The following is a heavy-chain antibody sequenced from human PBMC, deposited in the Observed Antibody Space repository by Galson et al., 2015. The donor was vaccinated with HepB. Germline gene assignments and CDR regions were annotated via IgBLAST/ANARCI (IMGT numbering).Heavy chain of an antibody. Sequence: SLRLSCAASGFTVSSNYMSWVRQAPGKGLEWVSVIYSGGSTYYADSVKGRFTISRDNSKNTLYLRMNGLRAEDTAVYYCARVAFSSWYRYFDYWGQGTLVTVSS. V-gene: IGHV3-66*02. D-gene: IGHD6-13*01. CDR2: IYSGGST. CDR3: ARVAFSSWYRYFDY. J-gene: IGHJ4*02. CDR1: GFTVSSNY.